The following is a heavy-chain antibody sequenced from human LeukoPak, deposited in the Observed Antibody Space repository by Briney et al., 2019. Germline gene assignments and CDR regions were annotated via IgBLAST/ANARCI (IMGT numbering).Heavy chain of an antibody. CDR2: IKSKTDGGTT. V-gene: IGHV3-15*01. D-gene: IGHD1-26*01. CDR3: TTGNSGSFYYDH. CDR1: GFTFSNAW. J-gene: IGHJ4*02. Sequence: GGSLRLSCAASGFTFSNAWMSWVRQAPGKGLEWVCRIKSKTDGGTTDYTAPVKGRFTMSRDDSKNTLYLQMNSLKTEDTAVYYCTTGNSGSFYYDHWGQGTLVTVSS.